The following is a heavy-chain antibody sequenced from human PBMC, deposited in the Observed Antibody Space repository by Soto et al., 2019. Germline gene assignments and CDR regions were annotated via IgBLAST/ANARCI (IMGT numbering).Heavy chain of an antibody. D-gene: IGHD4-17*01. V-gene: IGHV4-30-4*01. J-gene: IGHJ4*02. Sequence: QVQLQESGPGLVKPSETLSLICSVSGGSISGGEFYWGWIRQPPGKGLEWIGYIHHRGSAYYNPSLTSRLTISLDASKIPFSLKVSSVTAADSAVYDCARGLEPDYGDWHYFDQWGQGRLVIVSS. CDR2: IHHRGSA. CDR3: ARGLEPDYGDWHYFDQ. CDR1: GGSISGGEFY.